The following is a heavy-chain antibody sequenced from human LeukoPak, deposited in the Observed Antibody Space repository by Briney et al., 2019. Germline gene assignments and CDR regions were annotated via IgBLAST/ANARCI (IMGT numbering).Heavy chain of an antibody. D-gene: IGHD6-6*01. V-gene: IGHV3-48*03. J-gene: IGHJ5*02. Sequence: GGTLRLSCAASGFTFSSYEMNWVRQAPGEGLEGGSYISSSGSTIYYADSVKGRFTISRDNAKNSLYLQMNSLRAEDTAVYYCAGHVLAVRSFDPWGQGTLVTVSS. CDR2: ISSSGSTI. CDR1: GFTFSSYE. CDR3: AGHVLAVRSFDP.